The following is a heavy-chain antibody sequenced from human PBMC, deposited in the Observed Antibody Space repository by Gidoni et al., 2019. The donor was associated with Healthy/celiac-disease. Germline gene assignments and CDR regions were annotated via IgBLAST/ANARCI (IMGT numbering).Heavy chain of an antibody. CDR3: ARGDGDWLFLFDY. Sequence: EVQLLESGGGVVQPGGSLRLSCAASGCTFSRYGMSWVRQAPGKGLGWVTAISGSGGSTYYADSVKGRFTISRDKSKNTLYLQMNSLRAEDTAVYYCARGDGDWLFLFDYWGQGTLVTVSS. J-gene: IGHJ4*02. CDR1: GCTFSRYG. CDR2: ISGSGGST. D-gene: IGHD3-9*01. V-gene: IGHV3-23*01.